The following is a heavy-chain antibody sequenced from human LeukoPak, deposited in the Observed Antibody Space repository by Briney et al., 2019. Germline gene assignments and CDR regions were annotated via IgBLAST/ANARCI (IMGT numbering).Heavy chain of an antibody. Sequence: GGSLRLSCAASGFTFSSYAMHWVRQAPGKGLEWVAVISYDGSNKYYADSVKGRFTISRDNAKNSLYLQMNSLRAEDTAVYYCARGPSRYYDYVWGSYRYTDDNFDYWGQGTLVTVSS. CDR2: ISYDGSNK. J-gene: IGHJ4*02. CDR1: GFTFSSYA. D-gene: IGHD3-16*02. V-gene: IGHV3-30-3*01. CDR3: ARGPSRYYDYVWGSYRYTDDNFDY.